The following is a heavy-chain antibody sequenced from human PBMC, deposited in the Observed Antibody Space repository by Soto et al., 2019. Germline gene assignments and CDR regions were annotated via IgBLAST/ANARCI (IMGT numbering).Heavy chain of an antibody. D-gene: IGHD3-3*01. CDR2: ISAYNGNT. Sequence: GASVKVSCKASGYTFTSYGISWVRQAPGQGLEWMGWISAYNGNTNYAQKLQGRVTMTTDTSTSTAYMELRSLRSDDTAVYYCARVNYDFWSGYRLNHYFDYWGQGTLVTVSS. CDR1: GYTFTSYG. V-gene: IGHV1-18*01. J-gene: IGHJ4*02. CDR3: ARVNYDFWSGYRLNHYFDY.